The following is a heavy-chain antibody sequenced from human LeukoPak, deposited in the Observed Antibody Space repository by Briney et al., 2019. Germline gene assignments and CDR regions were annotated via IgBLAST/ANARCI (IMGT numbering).Heavy chain of an antibody. V-gene: IGHV4-39*07. CDR1: GGSISSSSYY. Sequence: PSETLSLTCTVSGGSISSSSYYWGWIRQPPGKGLEWIGSIYYSGSTYYNPSLKSRVTISVDTSKNQFSLKLSSVTAADTAVYYCARDLAAPFDYWGQGTLVTVSS. J-gene: IGHJ4*02. D-gene: IGHD6-13*01. CDR2: IYYSGST. CDR3: ARDLAAPFDY.